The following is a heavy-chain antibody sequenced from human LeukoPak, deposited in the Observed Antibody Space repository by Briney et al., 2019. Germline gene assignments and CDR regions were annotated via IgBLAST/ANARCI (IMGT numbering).Heavy chain of an antibody. V-gene: IGHV3-11*01. J-gene: IGHJ4*02. CDR1: GFTFSDYY. CDR3: ARETYSGSYLVDY. D-gene: IGHD1-26*01. Sequence: GGSLRLSCAASGFTFSDYYMSWIRQAPGMGLEWVSYISSGGSTIYYADSVRGRFTISRDNAKNSLYLQMNSLRAEDTAVYYCARETYSGSYLVDYWGQGTLVTVSS. CDR2: ISSGGSTI.